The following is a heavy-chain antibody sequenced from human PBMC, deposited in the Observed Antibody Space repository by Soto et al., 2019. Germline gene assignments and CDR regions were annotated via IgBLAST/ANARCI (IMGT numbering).Heavy chain of an antibody. V-gene: IGHV4-59*01. CDR3: ARGTSYSISWYYNWLDP. Sequence: NPSETLSLTCTVSGGSISSYYWTWIRQPPGKGLEWIGYIYYSGSTDYNPSLKSRVTISADTSKIQFSLRLTSVTAADTAVYYCARGTSYSISWYYNWLDPWGQGTLVTVSS. CDR2: IYYSGST. CDR1: GGSISSYY. D-gene: IGHD2-2*01. J-gene: IGHJ5*02.